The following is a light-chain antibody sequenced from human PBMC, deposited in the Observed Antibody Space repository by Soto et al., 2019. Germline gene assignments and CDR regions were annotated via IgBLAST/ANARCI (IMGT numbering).Light chain of an antibody. CDR1: QSVSSW. V-gene: IGKV1-39*01. CDR2: GAS. CDR3: QQSYNTPWT. Sequence: DIQMTQSSSTLSASVGDRVTITCRASQSVSSWLAWYQQKPGKAPKLLIYGASSLQSGVPSRFSGSGSGTDFTLTISSLQPEDYATCYCQQSYNTPWTFGQGTKVDIK. J-gene: IGKJ1*01.